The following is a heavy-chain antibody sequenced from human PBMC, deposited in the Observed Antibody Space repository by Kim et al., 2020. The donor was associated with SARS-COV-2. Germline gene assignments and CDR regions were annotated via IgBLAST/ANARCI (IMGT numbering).Heavy chain of an antibody. CDR3: ARGRVATWLERDYYYYGMDV. V-gene: IGHV3-21*01. D-gene: IGHD5-12*01. J-gene: IGHJ6*02. CDR1: GFTFSSYS. CDR2: ISSSSSYI. Sequence: GGSLRLSCAASGFTFSSYSMNWVRQAPGKGLEWVSSISSSSSYIYYADSVKGRFTISRDNAKNSLYLQMNSLRAEDTAVYYCARGRVATWLERDYYYYGMDVWGQGTTVTVSS.